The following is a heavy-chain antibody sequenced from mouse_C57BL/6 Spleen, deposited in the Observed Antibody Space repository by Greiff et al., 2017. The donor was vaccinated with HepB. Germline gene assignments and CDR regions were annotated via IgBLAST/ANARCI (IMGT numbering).Heavy chain of an antibody. Sequence: VQLQQPGAELVRPGSSVKLSCKASGYTFTSYWMDWVKQRPGQGLEWIGNIYPSDSETHYNQKFKDKATLTVDKSSSTAYMQLSSLTSEDSAVYYCASLYYYGSSYLWYFDVWGTGTTVTVSS. D-gene: IGHD1-1*01. CDR2: IYPSDSET. CDR1: GYTFTSYW. V-gene: IGHV1-61*01. CDR3: ASLYYYGSSYLWYFDV. J-gene: IGHJ1*03.